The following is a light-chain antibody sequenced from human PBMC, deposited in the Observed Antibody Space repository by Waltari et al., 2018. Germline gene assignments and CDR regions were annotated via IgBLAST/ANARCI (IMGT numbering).Light chain of an antibody. CDR3: QQYNNWPPLT. J-gene: IGKJ4*01. CDR1: QSVSSN. CDR2: GAS. Sequence: EIVMTQSPATLSVSPGERATLSCRASQSVSSNLARYQQKPGQAPRRLIYGASTRATGTPVRFSGSGSGTEFTLTISSLQSEDFAVYYCQQYNNWPPLTFGGGTKVEIK. V-gene: IGKV3-15*01.